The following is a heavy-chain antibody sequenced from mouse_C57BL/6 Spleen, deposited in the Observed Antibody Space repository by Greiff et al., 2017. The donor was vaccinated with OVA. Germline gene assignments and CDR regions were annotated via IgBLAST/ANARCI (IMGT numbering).Heavy chain of an antibody. J-gene: IGHJ1*03. CDR2: IDPSDSET. V-gene: IGHV1-52*01. CDR1: GYTFTSYW. Sequence: QVQLKQPGAELVRPGSSVKLSCKASGYTFTSYWMHWVKQRPIQGLEWIGNIDPSDSETHYNQKFKDKATLTVDKSSSTAYMQLSSLTSEDSAVYYCARSGYYGSSSWYFDVWGTGTTVTVSS. CDR3: ARSGYYGSSSWYFDV. D-gene: IGHD1-1*01.